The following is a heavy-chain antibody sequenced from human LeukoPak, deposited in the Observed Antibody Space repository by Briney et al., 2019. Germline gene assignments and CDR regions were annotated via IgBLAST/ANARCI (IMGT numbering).Heavy chain of an antibody. CDR2: IWHDASHT. V-gene: IGHV3-33*01. J-gene: IGHJ6*02. D-gene: IGHD4-17*01. Sequence: GGSLRLSCAASGFSFSTYAMHWVRQAPGKGLEWVALIWHDASHTFYTDSVKGRFTISRDNSKNTVYLQMNSLRAEDTAVYYCARDSTGINYYGMDVWGQGTTVTVSS. CDR1: GFSFSTYA. CDR3: ARDSTGINYYGMDV.